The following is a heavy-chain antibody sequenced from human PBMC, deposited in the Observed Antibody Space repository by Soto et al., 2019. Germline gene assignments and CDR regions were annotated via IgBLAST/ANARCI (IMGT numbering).Heavy chain of an antibody. CDR1: GFTFRSYS. CDR2: IRSGNNYT. CDR3: ARPRYDGSGTPFDH. J-gene: IGHJ4*02. V-gene: IGHV3-21*06. Sequence: PGGSLRLSCIASGFTFRSYSMTWVRQAPGKGLEWVSAIRSGNNYTSYADSVKGRFTISRDNAKNMLYLQMNSLTAEDTAVYYCARPRYDGSGTPFDHWGQGTLVTVSS. D-gene: IGHD3-22*01.